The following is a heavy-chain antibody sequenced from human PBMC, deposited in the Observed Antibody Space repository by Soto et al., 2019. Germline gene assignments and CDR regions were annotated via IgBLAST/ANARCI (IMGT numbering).Heavy chain of an antibody. CDR2: IRSKAYGGTT. V-gene: IGHV3-49*04. CDR1: GFTFGDYA. J-gene: IGHJ6*02. CDR3: TRDALAARPGHYYYYGMDV. Sequence: GGSLRLSCAAPGFTFGDYAMSWARQAPGKGLEWVGFIRSKAYGGTTEYAASVKGRFTISRDDSKSIAYLQMNSLKTEDTAVYYCTRDALAARPGHYYYYGMDVWGQGTTVTVSS. D-gene: IGHD6-6*01.